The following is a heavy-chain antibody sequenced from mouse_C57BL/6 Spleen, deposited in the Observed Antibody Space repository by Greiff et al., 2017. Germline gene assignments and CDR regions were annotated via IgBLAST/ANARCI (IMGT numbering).Heavy chain of an antibody. D-gene: IGHD1-1*01. V-gene: IGHV1-59*01. CDR2: IDPSDSYT. J-gene: IGHJ4*01. CDR3: ARGDYYGSSYYAMDY. CDR1: GYTFTSYW. Sequence: QVQLKQPGAELVRPGTSVKLSCKASGYTFTSYWMHWVKQRPGQGLEWIGVIDPSDSYTNYNQKFKGKATLTVDTSSSTAYMQLSSLTSEDSAVYYCARGDYYGSSYYAMDYWSQGTSVTVSS.